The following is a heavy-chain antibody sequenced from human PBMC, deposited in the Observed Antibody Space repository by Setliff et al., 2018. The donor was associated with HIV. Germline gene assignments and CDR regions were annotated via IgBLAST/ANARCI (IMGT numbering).Heavy chain of an antibody. J-gene: IGHJ6*02. CDR2: IYFTGIT. Sequence: SETLSLTCTVSGGSITSGSDYWSWIRQPAGKGLEYIGYIYFTGITNYNPSLQSRVTISIDTTKKQLFLRVRSVTAADTAVYYCARGRKFITSRASFYYGLDVWGPGTTVTVSS. V-gene: IGHV4-61*10. D-gene: IGHD1-1*01. CDR1: GGSITSGSDY. CDR3: ARGRKFITSRASFYYGLDV.